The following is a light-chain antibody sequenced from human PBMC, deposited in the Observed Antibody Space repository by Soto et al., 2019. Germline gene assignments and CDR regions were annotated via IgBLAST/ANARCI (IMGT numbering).Light chain of an antibody. V-gene: IGLV2-11*01. CDR2: DVS. Sequence: QSVLTQPRSVSGSPGQSVTISCTGTSSDVGGYNYVSWYQQHPGKAPKLMIYDVSKRPSGVPDRFSGSKSGNTASLTISGLEADDEDDYYCCSYAGSYTVVFGGGTKLTVL. J-gene: IGLJ2*01. CDR1: SSDVGGYNY. CDR3: CSYAGSYTVV.